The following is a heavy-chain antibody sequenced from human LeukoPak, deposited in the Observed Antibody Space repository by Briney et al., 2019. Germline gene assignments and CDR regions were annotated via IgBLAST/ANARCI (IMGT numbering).Heavy chain of an antibody. CDR3: ARLQGTSGWYRVDY. Sequence: SETLSLTCTVSGGSLSSYYWSWIRQPPGKGLDWIGYIYYSGSTNYNPSLKSRVTISVDTSKNQFSLKLSSVTAADTAVYYCARLQGTSGWYRVDYWGQGTLVTVSS. CDR1: GGSLSSYY. V-gene: IGHV4-59*01. J-gene: IGHJ4*02. D-gene: IGHD6-19*01. CDR2: IYYSGST.